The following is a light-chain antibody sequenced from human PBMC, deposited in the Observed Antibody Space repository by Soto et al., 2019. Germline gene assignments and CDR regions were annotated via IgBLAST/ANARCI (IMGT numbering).Light chain of an antibody. J-gene: IGLJ3*02. Sequence: QSSLTQPASVSGSPGLSITISCTGTSSDVGAYNYVSWYQQHPGKAPKLMIFDVSNRPSGVSNRFSGSKSGNTASLTISGLQAEDEADYYCSSYTTATTRVFGGGTKLTVL. CDR3: SSYTTATTRV. CDR1: SSDVGAYNY. CDR2: DVS. V-gene: IGLV2-14*01.